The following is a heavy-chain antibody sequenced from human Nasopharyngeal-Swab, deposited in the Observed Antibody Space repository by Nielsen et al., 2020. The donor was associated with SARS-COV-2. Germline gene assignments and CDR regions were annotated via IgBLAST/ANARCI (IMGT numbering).Heavy chain of an antibody. CDR3: TRDHLTRVGRSCYRTFDT. D-gene: IGHD2-2*02. J-gene: IGHJ5*02. V-gene: IGHV4-4*02. CDR1: GGSINSGDW. CDR2: IYHIGST. Sequence: SETLSLTCAVSGGSINSGDWWTWVRQPPGKGLEWIGLIYHIGSTAYTPSLKSRVTISLDKSQNQFSLRLTSVTAADTAVYYCTRDHLTRVGRSCYRTFDTWGQGTLVTVSS.